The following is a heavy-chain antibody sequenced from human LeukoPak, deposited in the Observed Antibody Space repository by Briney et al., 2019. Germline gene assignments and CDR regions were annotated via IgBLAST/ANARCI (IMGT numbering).Heavy chain of an antibody. V-gene: IGHV3-15*01. J-gene: IGHJ6*02. CDR2: IKSKSDGGTT. Sequence: PGGSLRLSCVASGFIFSNAYMSWVRQAPGKGLEWVGRIKSKSDGGTTDYAAPVRGRFTISRDDSKNTLYLQMNSLKAEDTAVYYCSNYYYGVDVWGQGTTVTVSS. CDR3: SNYYYGVDV. CDR1: GFIFSNAY.